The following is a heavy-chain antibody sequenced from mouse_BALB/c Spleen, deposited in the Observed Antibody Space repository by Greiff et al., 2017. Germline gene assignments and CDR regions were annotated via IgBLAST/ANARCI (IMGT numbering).Heavy chain of an antibody. D-gene: IGHD2-3*01. V-gene: IGHV3-8*02. CDR3: AGYSGYDGYVVDY. CDR2: ISYSGST. Sequence: VQLKQSGPSLVKPSQTLSLTCSVTGDSITSGYWNWIRKFPGNKLEYMGYISYSGSTYYNPSLKSRISITRDTSKNQYYLQLNSVTTEDTATYYSAGYSGYDGYVVDYWGQGTTLTVSS. CDR1: GDSITSGY. J-gene: IGHJ2*01.